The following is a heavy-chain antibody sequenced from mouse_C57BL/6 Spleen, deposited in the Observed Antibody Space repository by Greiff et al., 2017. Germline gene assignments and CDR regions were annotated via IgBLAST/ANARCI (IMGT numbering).Heavy chain of an antibody. J-gene: IGHJ3*01. CDR2: IDPGNGDT. CDR3: TTGGYGSSYGAY. Sequence: VQLKQSGAELVRPGASVKLSCTASGFNIKDDYMHWVKQRPEQGLEWIGWIDPGNGDTEYASKFQGKATITADTSSNTAYLQLSSLTSEDTAVYYCTTGGYGSSYGAYWGQGTLVTVSA. CDR1: GFNIKDDY. D-gene: IGHD1-1*01. V-gene: IGHV14-4*01.